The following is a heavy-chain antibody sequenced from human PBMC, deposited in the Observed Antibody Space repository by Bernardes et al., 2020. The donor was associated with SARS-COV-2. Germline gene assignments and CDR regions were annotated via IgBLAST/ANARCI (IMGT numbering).Heavy chain of an antibody. CDR1: GGSVGRGAKY. CDR3: ARGNSHEGFDY. J-gene: IGHJ4*02. V-gene: IGHV4-61*08. CDR2: IYYSAIT. D-gene: IGHD4-4*01. Sequence: SETLSLTCSVSGGSVGRGAKYWSWFRQPPGKGLEWIGYIYYSAITKYNPPLKSRVTISVDTSKNQFSLRLTSVTAADKAVYYCARGNSHEGFDYWGQGILVTVSS.